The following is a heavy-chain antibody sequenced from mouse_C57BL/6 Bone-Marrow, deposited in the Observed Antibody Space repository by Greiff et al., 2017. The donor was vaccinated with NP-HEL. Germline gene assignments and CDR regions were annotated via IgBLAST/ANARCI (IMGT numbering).Heavy chain of an antibody. V-gene: IGHV1-52*01. J-gene: IGHJ4*01. CDR1: GYTFTSYW. Sequence: QVQLQQPGAELVRPGSSVRLSCKASGYTFTSYWMHWVKQRPIQGLEWIGNIDPSDSETHYNQKFKDKATLTVDKSSSTAYMQLSSLTSEDSAVYYCARSLYYYYGSSPFYAMDYWGQGTSVTVSS. CDR3: ARSLYYYYGSSPFYAMDY. CDR2: IDPSDSET. D-gene: IGHD1-1*01.